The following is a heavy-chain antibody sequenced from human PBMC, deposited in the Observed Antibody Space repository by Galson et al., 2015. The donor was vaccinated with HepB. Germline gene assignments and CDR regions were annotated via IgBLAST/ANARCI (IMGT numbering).Heavy chain of an antibody. V-gene: IGHV3-9*01. CDR3: AKGESSSWYYFDY. Sequence: SLRLSCAASGFTFDDYAMHWVRQAPGKGLEWVSGISWNSGSIGYADSVKGRFTISRDNAKNSLYLQMNSLRAEDTAVYYCAKGESSSWYYFDYWGQGTLVTVSS. D-gene: IGHD6-13*01. CDR1: GFTFDDYA. J-gene: IGHJ4*02. CDR2: ISWNSGSI.